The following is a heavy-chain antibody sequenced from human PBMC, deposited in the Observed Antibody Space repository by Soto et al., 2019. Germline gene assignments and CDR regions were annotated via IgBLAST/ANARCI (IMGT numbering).Heavy chain of an antibody. D-gene: IGHD6-13*01. CDR1: GGSFSGYY. CDR3: ARVSEGWYSIPRQDY. J-gene: IGHJ4*02. Sequence: QVQLQQWGAGLLKPSETLSLTCAVYGGSFSGYYWSWIRQPPGKGLEWIGEINHSGSTNYNPSLKSRVTISVDTSKNQFSLKLSSVTAADTAVYYCARVSEGWYSIPRQDYWGQGTLVTVSS. V-gene: IGHV4-34*01. CDR2: INHSGST.